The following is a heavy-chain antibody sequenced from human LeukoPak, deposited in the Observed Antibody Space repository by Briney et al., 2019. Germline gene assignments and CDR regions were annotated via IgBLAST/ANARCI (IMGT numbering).Heavy chain of an antibody. CDR2: MNPNSGNP. D-gene: IGHD6-13*01. J-gene: IGHJ4*02. Sequence: GASVKVSCKASGCTFTSYDNNWVRQATGQGLEWMGWMNPNSGNPGDAKKFQGRITMAKNTAISTAYMEVSSLRSEETAVYYCASRGSSSSWYVGSFDYWGQGTPVAVSS. CDR3: ASRGSSSSWYVGSFDY. V-gene: IGHV1-8*01. CDR1: GCTFTSYD.